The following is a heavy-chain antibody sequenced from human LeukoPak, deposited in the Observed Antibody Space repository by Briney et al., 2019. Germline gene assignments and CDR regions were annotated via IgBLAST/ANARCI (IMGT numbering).Heavy chain of an antibody. V-gene: IGHV4-61*01. Sequence: SETLSLTCTVSGGSVSRGNDFWTWIRQSPGKGLEWLGYIYYSGSTNYNPSLKSRVTISVDTSKNQFSLKLSSVTAADTAVYYCARGVYSSGYYYYFDCWGQGTLVTVSS. J-gene: IGHJ4*02. CDR1: GGSVSRGNDF. D-gene: IGHD3-22*01. CDR3: ARGVYSSGYYYYFDC. CDR2: IYYSGST.